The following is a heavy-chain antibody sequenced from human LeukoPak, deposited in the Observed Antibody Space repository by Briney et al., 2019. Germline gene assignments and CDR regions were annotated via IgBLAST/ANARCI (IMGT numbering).Heavy chain of an antibody. J-gene: IGHJ4*02. CDR2: IKQDGSQK. Sequence: PGRSLRLSCAASGFTFSSYAMSWVRQAPGKGPEWVANIKQDGSQKYYVDSVKGRFTISRDNAKMSLYLQMNSLRAEDTAMYYCAREVYGDNYFDYWGQGTLVTVSS. CDR3: AREVYGDNYFDY. D-gene: IGHD4-17*01. CDR1: GFTFSSYA. V-gene: IGHV3-7*05.